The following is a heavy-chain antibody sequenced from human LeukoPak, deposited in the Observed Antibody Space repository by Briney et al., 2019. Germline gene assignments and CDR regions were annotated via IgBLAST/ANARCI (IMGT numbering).Heavy chain of an antibody. CDR2: IYTSGST. J-gene: IGHJ3*02. Sequence: SETLSLTCTVSGGSISSGSYYWSWIRQPAGKGLEWIGRIYTSGSTNYNPSLKSRATISVDTSKNQFSLKLSSVTAADTAVYYCARAAFDIWGQGTMVTVSS. V-gene: IGHV4-61*02. CDR1: GGSISSGSYY. CDR3: ARAAFDI.